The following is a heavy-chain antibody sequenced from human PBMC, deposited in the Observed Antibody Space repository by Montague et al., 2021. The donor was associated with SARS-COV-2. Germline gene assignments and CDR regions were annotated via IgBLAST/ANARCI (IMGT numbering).Heavy chain of an antibody. V-gene: IGHV4-39*02. CDR1: GGSVSSNRDS. CDR3: ARHDICSPWFDP. CDR2: FYYSGST. Sequence: SETLSLTCTVSGGSVSSNRDSWGWIRQPPGRGLEWIGTFYYSGSTYSNPSTNNRVSISSDTSRNHFSLKLTSVTTADTAVYYCARHDICSPWFDPWGQGTLVTVSS. D-gene: IGHD3/OR15-3a*01. J-gene: IGHJ5*02.